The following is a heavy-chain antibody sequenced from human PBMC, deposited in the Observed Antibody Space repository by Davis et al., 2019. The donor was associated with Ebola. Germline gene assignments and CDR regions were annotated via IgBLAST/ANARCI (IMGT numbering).Heavy chain of an antibody. J-gene: IGHJ4*02. CDR3: ARLYGDYPDY. Sequence: GESLKISCKGSGYGFTNYWISWVRQMPGKGLEWMGRIDPSDSYTNYSPSFQGHVTISVDKSISTAYLQWSSLKASDTAMYYCARLYGDYPDYWGQGTLVTVSS. CDR1: GYGFTNYW. V-gene: IGHV5-10-1*01. D-gene: IGHD4-17*01. CDR2: IDPSDSYT.